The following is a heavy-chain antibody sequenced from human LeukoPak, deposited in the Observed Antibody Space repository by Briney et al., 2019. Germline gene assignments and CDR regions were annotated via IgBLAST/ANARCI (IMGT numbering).Heavy chain of an antibody. J-gene: IGHJ4*02. CDR3: ARGKRDIVVVPAASFDY. V-gene: IGHV3-21*01. CDR2: ISSSSSYI. D-gene: IGHD2-2*01. CDR1: GFTFSSYR. Sequence: GGSLRLSCAASGFTFSSYRMNWVRQAPGKGLEWVSSISSSSSYIYSADSMKGRFTISRDDAKNSLYLQMNSLRAEDTAVYYCARGKRDIVVVPAASFDYWGQGTLVTVSS.